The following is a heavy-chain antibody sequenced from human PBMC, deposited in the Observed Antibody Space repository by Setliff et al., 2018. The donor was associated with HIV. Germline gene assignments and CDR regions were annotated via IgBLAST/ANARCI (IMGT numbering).Heavy chain of an antibody. D-gene: IGHD2-15*01. CDR3: ARDATRGGDMDV. Sequence: PGESLKISCGASGFTFRNYWMTWVRQAPGRGLECVANIKEDGSEKYYVDSVKGRFTISRDNAKDSLYLQMNNLRAEDTAVYYCARDATRGGDMDVWGKGITVTVSS. CDR2: IKEDGSEK. J-gene: IGHJ6*03. V-gene: IGHV3-7*01. CDR1: GFTFRNYW.